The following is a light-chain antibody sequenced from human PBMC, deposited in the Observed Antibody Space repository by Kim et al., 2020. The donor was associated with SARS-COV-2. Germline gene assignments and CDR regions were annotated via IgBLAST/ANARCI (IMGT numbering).Light chain of an antibody. J-gene: IGKJ1*01. Sequence: DIQMTQPLSSLSASVGDRVTITCRASQHIANYLNWYQQKAGKAPKVLIYAASRLESGVPSRFGGSGSGTEFALTISSLQPEDFATYFCQQSYTSPWTFGQGTKLEVK. CDR3: QQSYTSPWT. CDR1: QHIANY. CDR2: AAS. V-gene: IGKV1-39*01.